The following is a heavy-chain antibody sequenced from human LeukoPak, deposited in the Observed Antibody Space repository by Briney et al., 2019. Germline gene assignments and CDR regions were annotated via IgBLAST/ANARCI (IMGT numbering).Heavy chain of an antibody. Sequence: GGSLRLSCAASGFTFSSYWMHWVRQAPGKGLVWVSRINTDGSSTSYADSVKGRFTISRDNAKNSLYLQMNSLRAEDTAVYYCARDKLRGYYYDSSGLFDYWGQGTLVTVSS. CDR1: GFTFSSYW. J-gene: IGHJ4*02. V-gene: IGHV3-74*01. CDR2: INTDGSST. CDR3: ARDKLRGYYYDSSGLFDY. D-gene: IGHD3-22*01.